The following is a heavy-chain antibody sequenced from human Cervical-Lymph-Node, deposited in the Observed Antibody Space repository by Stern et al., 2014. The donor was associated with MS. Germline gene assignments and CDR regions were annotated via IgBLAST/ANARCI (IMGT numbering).Heavy chain of an antibody. CDR1: GFTFSSYS. CDR3: ARDKGYCSGGSCYSGGIDY. D-gene: IGHD2-15*01. V-gene: IGHV3-21*01. CDR2: ISSSSSYI. J-gene: IGHJ4*02. Sequence: VQLVESGGGLVKPGGSLRLSCAASGFTFSSYSMNWVRQAPGKGLECVSSISSSSSYIYYADSVKGRFTISRDNAKNSLYLQMNSLRAEDTAVYYCARDKGYCSGGSCYSGGIDYWGQGTLVTVSS.